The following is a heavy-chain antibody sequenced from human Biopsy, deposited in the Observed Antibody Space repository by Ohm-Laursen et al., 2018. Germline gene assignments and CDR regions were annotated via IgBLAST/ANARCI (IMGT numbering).Heavy chain of an antibody. CDR1: GFTFSSYA. V-gene: IGHV3-23*01. J-gene: IGHJ3*02. D-gene: IGHD1-1*01. CDR3: AKGRVGNSGSLDI. Sequence: LSLTCAASGFTFSSYAMNWVRQAPGKGLEWVSAITVSADTTYYADSVRGRSTVSRDNSQNTLYLQMNSLRAEDTAIYYCAKGRVGNSGSLDIWGHGTMVTVSS. CDR2: ITVSADTT.